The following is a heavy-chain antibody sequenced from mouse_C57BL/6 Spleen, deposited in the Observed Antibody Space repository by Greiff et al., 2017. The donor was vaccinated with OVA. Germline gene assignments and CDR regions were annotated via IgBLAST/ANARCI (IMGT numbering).Heavy chain of an antibody. V-gene: IGHV5-17*01. Sequence: EVQVVESGGGLVKPGGSLKLSCAASGFTFSDYGMHWVRQAPEKGLEWVAYISSGSSTIYYADTVKGRFTISRDNAKNTLFLQMTSLRSEDTAMYYCARHGSSPFDYWGQGTTLTVSS. D-gene: IGHD1-1*01. J-gene: IGHJ2*01. CDR1: GFTFSDYG. CDR2: ISSGSSTI. CDR3: ARHGSSPFDY.